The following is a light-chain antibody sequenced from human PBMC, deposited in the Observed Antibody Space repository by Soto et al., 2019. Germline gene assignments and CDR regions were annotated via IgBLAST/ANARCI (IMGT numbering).Light chain of an antibody. J-gene: IGKJ1*01. CDR3: QQYYSYQTWT. CDR1: QGISNY. Sequence: DIQMTHSPSSLSVSVGDRVTITCRASQGISNYLAWYQQKPGKAPKLLIYAASTLQSGVPSSFSGSGSGTDFTLTISCLKSEDFATYYCQQYYSYQTWTFGHGTKVDIK. CDR2: AAS. V-gene: IGKV1-16*01.